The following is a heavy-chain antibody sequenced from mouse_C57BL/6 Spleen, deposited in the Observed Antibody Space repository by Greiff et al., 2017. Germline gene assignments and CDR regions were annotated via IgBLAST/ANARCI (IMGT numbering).Heavy chain of an antibody. V-gene: IGHV1-82*01. CDR3: ERERFGAMDY. CDR1: GYAFSSSW. J-gene: IGHJ4*01. Sequence: VPLQQSGPELVKPGASVKISCKASGYAFSSSWMNWVKQRPGKGLEWSGRIYPGDGDTNYNGKFKGKATLTADKSSSTAYMQLSSLASEDSAVYVCERERFGAMDYWGQGTSVTVSS. CDR2: IYPGDGDT.